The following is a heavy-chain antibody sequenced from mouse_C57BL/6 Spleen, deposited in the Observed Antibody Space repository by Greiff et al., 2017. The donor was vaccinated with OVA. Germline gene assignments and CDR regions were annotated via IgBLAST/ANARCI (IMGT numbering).Heavy chain of an antibody. D-gene: IGHD2-5*01. Sequence: VHLVESGPGLVAPSQSLSITCTVSGFSLTSYAISWVRQPPGKGLEWLGVIWTGGGTNYNSALKSRLSISKDNSKSQVFLKMNSLQTDDTARYYCARNSYYSNYGYFDYWGQGTTLTVSP. CDR3: ARNSYYSNYGYFDY. J-gene: IGHJ2*01. V-gene: IGHV2-9-1*01. CDR1: GFSLTSYA. CDR2: IWTGGGT.